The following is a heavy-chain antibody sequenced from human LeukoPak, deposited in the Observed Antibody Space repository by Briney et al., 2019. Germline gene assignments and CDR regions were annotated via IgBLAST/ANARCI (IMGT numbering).Heavy chain of an antibody. CDR1: GFTFSSYG. V-gene: IGHV3-33*01. CDR3: ARDFSTLWSLSYYFDY. CDR2: IWYDGSNK. J-gene: IGHJ4*02. Sequence: PGRSLRLSCAASGFTFSSYGMHWVRQAPGKGLEWVAVIWYDGSNKYYADSVKGRFIISRDNSKNTLYLQMNSLRAEDTAVYYCARDFSTLWSLSYYFDYWGQGTLVTVSS. D-gene: IGHD3-3*01.